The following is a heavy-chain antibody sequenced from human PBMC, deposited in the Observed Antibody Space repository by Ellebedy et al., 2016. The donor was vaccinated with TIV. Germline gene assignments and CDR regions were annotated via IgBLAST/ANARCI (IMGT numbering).Heavy chain of an antibody. Sequence: GESLKISXKGSGYSFTSYWISWVRQMPGKGLEWMGRIDPSDSYTNYSPSFQGQVTISADKSISTAYLQWSSLKASDTAMYYCARLDSGYDHFDYWGQGTLVTVSS. CDR3: ARLDSGYDHFDY. CDR2: IDPSDSYT. J-gene: IGHJ4*02. D-gene: IGHD5-12*01. V-gene: IGHV5-10-1*04. CDR1: GYSFTSYW.